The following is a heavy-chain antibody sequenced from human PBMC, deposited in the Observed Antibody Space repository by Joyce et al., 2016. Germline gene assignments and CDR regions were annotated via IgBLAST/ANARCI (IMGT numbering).Heavy chain of an antibody. D-gene: IGHD2-21*02. Sequence: QITLKESGHTLVKLTQTLTLTCNVSGCSLDTDGMGVGWIRQPPGQALEWLALIYWDGDKRFNPSLKTRVVMSNDASIGQVVLSLSNMDPVDTATYFCARAKTVTYFFDSWGPRTLVTVSS. V-gene: IGHV2-5*02. CDR1: GCSLDTDGMG. CDR2: IYWDGDK. J-gene: IGHJ4*02. CDR3: ARAKTVTYFFDS.